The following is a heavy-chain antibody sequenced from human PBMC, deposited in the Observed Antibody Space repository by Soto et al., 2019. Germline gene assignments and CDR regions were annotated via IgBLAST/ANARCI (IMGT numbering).Heavy chain of an antibody. V-gene: IGHV4-39*01. Sequence: SETLSLTGTVSGDSISSSSYYWCWIRQPPGKGLAWIGSIYYSGNTYYNPSLKSRVPISGDTSKNQFSLKRSSVTAADTAVYYCARHCRVDTAMAIDYWGQGTLVTAPQ. CDR1: GDSISSSSYY. J-gene: IGHJ4*02. CDR3: ARHCRVDTAMAIDY. D-gene: IGHD5-18*01. CDR2: IYYSGNT.